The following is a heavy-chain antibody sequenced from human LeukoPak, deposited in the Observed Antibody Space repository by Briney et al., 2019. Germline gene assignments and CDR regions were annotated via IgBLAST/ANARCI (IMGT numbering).Heavy chain of an antibody. CDR1: GFTFSSYA. D-gene: IGHD3-9*01. Sequence: PGGSLRLSCAASGFTFSSYAMSWVRQAPGKGLEWVSAISGSGGSTYYAGSVKGRFTISRDNSKNTLYLQMNSLRAEDTAVYYCARYVLRYFDWSNFDYWGQGTLVTVSS. CDR2: ISGSGGST. V-gene: IGHV3-23*01. J-gene: IGHJ4*02. CDR3: ARYVLRYFDWSNFDY.